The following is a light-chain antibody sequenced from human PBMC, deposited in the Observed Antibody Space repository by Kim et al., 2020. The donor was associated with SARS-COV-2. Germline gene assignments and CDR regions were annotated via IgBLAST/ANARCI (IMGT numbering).Light chain of an antibody. Sequence: SPGERATLSCRASQSVISNKLAWYQQKPGQAPRLLIYGASSRATGIPDRFSGSGSGTDFTLTISRLEPEDFAVYYCQQYGSSPRTFGQGTKVDIK. CDR1: QSVISNK. V-gene: IGKV3-20*01. CDR3: QQYGSSPRT. CDR2: GAS. J-gene: IGKJ1*01.